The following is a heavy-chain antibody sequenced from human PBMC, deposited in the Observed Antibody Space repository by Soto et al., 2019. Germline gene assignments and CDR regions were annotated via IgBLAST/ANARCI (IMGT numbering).Heavy chain of an antibody. J-gene: IGHJ4*02. V-gene: IGHV3-11*03. CDR2: ISSSLGHT. Sequence: GVLRLSCAGSGFDFSDFHISWVRQAPGKGLEWISYISSSLGHTDYADSVKGRFTISRDNAESSVFLEMSDLRSDDTAVYYCAANWNFGLNFWGQGTLVTVSS. D-gene: IGHD1-1*01. CDR3: AANWNFGLNF. CDR1: GFDFSDFH.